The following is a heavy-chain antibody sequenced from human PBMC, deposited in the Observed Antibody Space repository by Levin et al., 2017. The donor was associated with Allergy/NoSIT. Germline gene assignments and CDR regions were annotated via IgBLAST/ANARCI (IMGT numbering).Heavy chain of an antibody. CDR3: ARDHGDYDSSGYYFDY. CDR2: IYHNGDT. V-gene: IGHV4-4*02. J-gene: IGHJ4*02. Sequence: SSETLSLTCAVSGGSVSNSNWWSWVRQPPGKGLEWIGEIYHNGDTNYNPSLKSRVTISVDKSKNQFSLKMSSVTAADTAVYYCARDHGDYDSSGYYFDYWGQGTLVTVSS. D-gene: IGHD3-22*01. CDR1: GGSVSNSNW.